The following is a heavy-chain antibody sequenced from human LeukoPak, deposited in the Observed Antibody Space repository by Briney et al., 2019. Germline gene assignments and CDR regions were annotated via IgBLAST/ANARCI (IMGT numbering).Heavy chain of an antibody. D-gene: IGHD3-3*02. J-gene: IGHJ4*02. Sequence: PGGSLRLSCAASGFTFSSYAMSWVRQAPGKGLEWVSGIGGDGRTFYSPSVKGRFTISRDNSMNTLYLQMNTLEAEDTAIYYCAKDLHFWSAIDYWGLGTLVTVSS. CDR3: AKDLHFWSAIDY. CDR2: IGGDGRT. V-gene: IGHV3-23*01. CDR1: GFTFSSYA.